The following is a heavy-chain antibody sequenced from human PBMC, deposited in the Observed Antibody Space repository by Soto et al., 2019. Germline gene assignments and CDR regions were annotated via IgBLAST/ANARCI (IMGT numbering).Heavy chain of an antibody. D-gene: IGHD2-15*01. V-gene: IGHV4-30-2*01. CDR2: IYHSGST. CDR1: GGSISSGGYS. J-gene: IGHJ5*02. Sequence: SETLSLTCAVSGGSISSGGYSWSWIRQPPGKGLEWIGYIYHSGSTYYNPSLKSRVTISVDRSKNQFSLKLSSVTAADTAVYYCARGGIVAPCFDPWGQGTLVTVSS. CDR3: ARGGIVAPCFDP.